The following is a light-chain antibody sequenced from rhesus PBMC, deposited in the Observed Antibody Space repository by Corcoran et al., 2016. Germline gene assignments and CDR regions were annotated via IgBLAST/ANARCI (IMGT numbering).Light chain of an antibody. CDR3: QQYNDFLWT. CDR1: ESVGNY. CDR2: YTN. V-gene: IGKV3-40*03. Sequence: EIAVTQSPATLSLSPGETATLSCRASESVGNYLAWYQQKPGQAPKLLVHYTNFSATGIPDRFSGGGSRTEFTLTIRSLEPEDVGVYHCQQYNDFLWTFGQGTKVEIK. J-gene: IGKJ1*01.